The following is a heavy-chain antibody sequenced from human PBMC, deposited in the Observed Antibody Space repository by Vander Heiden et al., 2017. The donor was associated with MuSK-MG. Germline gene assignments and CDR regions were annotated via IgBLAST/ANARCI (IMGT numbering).Heavy chain of an antibody. Sequence: QVQLQESGPGLVKPSETLSLTCTVSGYSISSGYYWGWIRQPPGKGLEWIGSIYHSGSTYYNPSLKSRVTISVDTSKNQFSLKLSSVTAADTAVYYCARSPKDYYDSSGDYLDNAFDIWGQGTMVTVSS. CDR3: ARSPKDYYDSSGDYLDNAFDI. CDR2: IYHSGST. D-gene: IGHD3-22*01. CDR1: GYSISSGYY. V-gene: IGHV4-38-2*02. J-gene: IGHJ3*02.